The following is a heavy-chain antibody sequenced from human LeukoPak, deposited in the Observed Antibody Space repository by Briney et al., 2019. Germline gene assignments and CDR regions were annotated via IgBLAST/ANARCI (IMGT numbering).Heavy chain of an antibody. Sequence: GASVTVSCKASGYTFTSYYMHWVRQAPGQGLEWMGIINPSGGSTSYAQKFQGRVTMTRDTSTSTVYMELSSLRSEDTAVYYCASSRRDSSSWYGGDSSGPGDYWGQGTLVTVSS. J-gene: IGHJ4*02. CDR1: GYTFTSYY. CDR3: ASSRRDSSSWYGGDSSGPGDY. CDR2: INPSGGST. V-gene: IGHV1-46*01. D-gene: IGHD6-13*01.